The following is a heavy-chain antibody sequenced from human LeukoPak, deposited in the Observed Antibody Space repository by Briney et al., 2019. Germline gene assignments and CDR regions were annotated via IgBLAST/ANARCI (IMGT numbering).Heavy chain of an antibody. Sequence: GGSLRLSCAASGFTFSSYSMNWVRQAPGKGLEWVSSISSSSSYIYYADSVKGRFTISRDNAKNSLYLQTNSLRAEDTAVYYCARVLNYYGSGSYFGYWGQGTLVTVSS. CDR2: ISSSSSYI. CDR3: ARVLNYYGSGSYFGY. CDR1: GFTFSSYS. V-gene: IGHV3-21*01. D-gene: IGHD3-10*01. J-gene: IGHJ4*02.